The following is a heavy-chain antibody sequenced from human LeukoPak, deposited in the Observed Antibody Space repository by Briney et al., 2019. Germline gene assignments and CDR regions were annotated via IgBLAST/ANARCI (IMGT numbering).Heavy chain of an antibody. Sequence: GESLKISCKGSGYSFTSYWIGWVRQMPGKGLEWMGISYPGDSDTRYSPSFQGQVTISADKSISTAYLQWSSLKASDTAMYYCARLSGYEPSYYYYYMDVWGKGTTVTVSS. V-gene: IGHV5-51*01. J-gene: IGHJ6*03. D-gene: IGHD5-12*01. CDR2: SYPGDSDT. CDR1: GYSFTSYW. CDR3: ARLSGYEPSYYYYYMDV.